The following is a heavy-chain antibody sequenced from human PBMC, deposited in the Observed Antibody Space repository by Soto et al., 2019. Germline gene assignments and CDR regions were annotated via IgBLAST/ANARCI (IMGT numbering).Heavy chain of an antibody. CDR2: ISGSGGST. CDR1: GFTFSNYA. V-gene: IGHV3-23*01. D-gene: IGHD3-9*01. CDR3: AKVIKLRYCDWLPSDY. J-gene: IGHJ4*02. Sequence: GGSLRLSCAGSGFTFSNYAMSWVRQAPGKGLEWVSAISGSGGSTYYADSVKGRFTISRDNSKNTLYLQMNSLRAEDTAVYYCAKVIKLRYCDWLPSDYWGQGTLVTVAS.